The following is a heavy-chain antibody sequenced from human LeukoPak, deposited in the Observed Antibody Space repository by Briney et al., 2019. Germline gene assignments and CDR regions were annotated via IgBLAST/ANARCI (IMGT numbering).Heavy chain of an antibody. V-gene: IGHV4-4*02. CDR1: LDSTTSNF. CDR2: IHRSGSP. Sequence: SETLSLTCTVSLDSTTSNFWSWVRQPPGKGLEWIGEIHRSGSPNYNPSLQSRVTISIDRSRNQIVLELSSVTAADTAVYYCARDMLAVPSNWFDPWGQGTLVTVSS. D-gene: IGHD2-8*01. J-gene: IGHJ5*02. CDR3: ARDMLAVPSNWFDP.